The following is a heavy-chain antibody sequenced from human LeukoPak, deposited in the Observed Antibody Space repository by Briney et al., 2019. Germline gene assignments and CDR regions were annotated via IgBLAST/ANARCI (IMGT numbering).Heavy chain of an antibody. CDR2: ISGGGENT. CDR1: GFTFTSYA. Sequence: GGSLRLSCAASGFTFTSYAMSWVRQAPGKGLEWVSAISGGGENTYYADSVKGRFTISRDNSKNTLYLQMNSLRAEDTATYYCAKPRAMTTGVGRYFDLWGRGTLVTVSS. CDR3: AKPRAMTTGVGRYFDL. V-gene: IGHV3-23*01. J-gene: IGHJ2*01. D-gene: IGHD1-1*01.